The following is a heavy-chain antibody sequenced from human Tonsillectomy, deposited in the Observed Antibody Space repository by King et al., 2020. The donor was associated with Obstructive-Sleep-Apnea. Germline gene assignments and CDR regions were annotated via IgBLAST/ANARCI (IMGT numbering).Heavy chain of an antibody. J-gene: IGHJ4*02. Sequence: VQLVESGGGVVQPGRSLRLSCAASGFTFSSYGMHWVRQAPGKGLEGVAFIRYDGRNKYYADSVKGRFTLSRDNSKNTLYLQMNSLRAGDTAVYYCAKGGGWGACYFDSWGQGTLVTVSP. CDR1: GFTFSSYG. V-gene: IGHV3-30*02. CDR3: AKGGGWGACYFDS. CDR2: IRYDGRNK. D-gene: IGHD6-19*01.